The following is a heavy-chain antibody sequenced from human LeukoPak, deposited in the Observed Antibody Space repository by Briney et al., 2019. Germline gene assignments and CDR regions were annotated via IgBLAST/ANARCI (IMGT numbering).Heavy chain of an antibody. V-gene: IGHV3-74*01. CDR2: INSDGRST. D-gene: IGHD2-2*01. CDR3: ARAGALGDCSSISCGYGGAHDY. Sequence: GGSLRLSCAASGFTFSSYWMHWVRQAPGKGLVWVSRINSDGRSTNYADSVKGRFTISRDNAKNTLHLQMNSLRAEDTAVYYCARAGALGDCSSISCGYGGAHDYWGQRTLVTVSS. CDR1: GFTFSSYW. J-gene: IGHJ4*02.